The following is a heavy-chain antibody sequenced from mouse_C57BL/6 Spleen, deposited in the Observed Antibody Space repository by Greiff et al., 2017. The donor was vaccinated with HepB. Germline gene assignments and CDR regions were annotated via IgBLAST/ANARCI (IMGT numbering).Heavy chain of an antibody. D-gene: IGHD2-1*01. CDR1: GYTFTSYW. CDR2: IHPNSGST. Sequence: QVQLQQPGAELVKPGASVKLSCKASGYTFTSYWMHWVKQRPGQGLEWIGMIHPNSGSTNYNEKFKSKATLTVDKSSSTAYMQLSSLTSEDSAVYYCARRGNYGNYWYFDVWGTGTTVTVSS. CDR3: ARRGNYGNYWYFDV. V-gene: IGHV1-64*01. J-gene: IGHJ1*03.